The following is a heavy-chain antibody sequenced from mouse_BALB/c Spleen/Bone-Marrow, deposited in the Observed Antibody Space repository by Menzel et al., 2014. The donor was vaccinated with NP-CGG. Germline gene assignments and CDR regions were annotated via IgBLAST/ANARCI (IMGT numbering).Heavy chain of an antibody. V-gene: IGHV5-9-4*01. CDR2: VSSGGNYT. J-gene: IGHJ4*01. CDR1: GFTFSSYV. Sequence: EVNVVESGGGSVKPGGSLKLSCAASGFTFSSYVMSWVRQSPEKRLEWVAEVSSGGNYTYYPDTVTGRFTISRDNAKNTLYLEMSSLRSEDTAIYYCAREGLWDISHTMDYWGQGTSVTVSS. D-gene: IGHD4-1*01. CDR3: AREGLWDISHTMDY.